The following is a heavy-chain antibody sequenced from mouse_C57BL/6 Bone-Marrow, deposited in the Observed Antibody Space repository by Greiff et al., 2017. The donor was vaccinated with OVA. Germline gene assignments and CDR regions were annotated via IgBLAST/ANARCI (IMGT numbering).Heavy chain of an antibody. Sequence: EVQLQESGEGLVKPGGSLKLSCAASGFTFSSYAMSWVRQTPEKRLEWVAYISSGGDYIYYADTVKGRFTISRDNARNTLYLQMSSLKSEDTAMYYCTRDSSSLYYLDYWGQGTTLTVSS. V-gene: IGHV5-9-1*02. D-gene: IGHD1-1*01. CDR2: ISSGGDYI. CDR1: GFTFSSYA. J-gene: IGHJ2*01. CDR3: TRDSSSLYYLDY.